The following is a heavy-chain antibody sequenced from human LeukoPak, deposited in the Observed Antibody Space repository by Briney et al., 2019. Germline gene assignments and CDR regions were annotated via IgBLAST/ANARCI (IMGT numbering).Heavy chain of an antibody. D-gene: IGHD2-2*01. J-gene: IGHJ4*02. CDR2: INPSGGST. Sequence: GASVKVSCKASGYTFTTYYMHWVRQAPGQGLEWRGVINPSGGSTSYAQKFQGRVTITRDTSTSTVYKDLSSLRSEDTAVYYCARDSYLEFAYFQGADYWGQGTRVTVSS. CDR3: ARDSYLEFAYFQGADY. V-gene: IGHV1-46*01. CDR1: GYTFTTYY.